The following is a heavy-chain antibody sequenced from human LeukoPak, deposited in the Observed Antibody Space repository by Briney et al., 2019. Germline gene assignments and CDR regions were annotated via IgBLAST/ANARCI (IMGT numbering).Heavy chain of an antibody. Sequence: SETLSLTCTVSGGSISSSSYSWGWIRQPPGKGLEWIGSIYYSGSTYYNPSLKSRVTISVDTSKNQFSLKLSSVTAADTAVYYCARQYYYGSGSRTDAFDIWGQGTMVTVSS. D-gene: IGHD3-10*01. CDR3: ARQYYYGSGSRTDAFDI. V-gene: IGHV4-39*01. J-gene: IGHJ3*02. CDR1: GGSISSSSYS. CDR2: IYYSGST.